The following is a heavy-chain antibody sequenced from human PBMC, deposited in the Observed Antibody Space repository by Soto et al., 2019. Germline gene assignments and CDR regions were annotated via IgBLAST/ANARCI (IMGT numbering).Heavy chain of an antibody. V-gene: IGHV3-30-3*01. J-gene: IGHJ3*02. Sequence: GGSLRLSCAASGFTFSSYAMHWVRQAPGKGLEWVAVISYDGSNKYYADSVKGRFTISRDNSKNTLYLQMNSLRAEDTAVYYCARDDCSGGSCSPDAFDIWGQGTMVTVSS. CDR2: ISYDGSNK. D-gene: IGHD2-15*01. CDR3: ARDDCSGGSCSPDAFDI. CDR1: GFTFSSYA.